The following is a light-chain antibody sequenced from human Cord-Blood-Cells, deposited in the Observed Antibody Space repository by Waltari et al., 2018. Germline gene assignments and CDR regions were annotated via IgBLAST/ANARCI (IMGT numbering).Light chain of an antibody. J-gene: IGLJ1*01. CDR2: DVS. CDR3: SSYTSSSTYV. CDR1: SSYVGGSTY. Sequence: QSALTQPASVSGSPGQSITISCTGTSSYVGGSTYVSWYQQHPGKAPKLMSYDVSKRPSGVSNRFSGSKSGNTASLTISGLQAEDEADYYCSSYTSSSTYVFGTGTKVTVL. V-gene: IGLV2-14*01.